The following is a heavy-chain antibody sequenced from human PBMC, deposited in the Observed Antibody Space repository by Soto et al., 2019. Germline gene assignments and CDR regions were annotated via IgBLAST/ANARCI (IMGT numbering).Heavy chain of an antibody. J-gene: IGHJ4*02. Sequence: QVQLVESGGGLVKPGGSLRLSCAASGFSFSDYYMSWIRQAPGKGLEWLSYISSGGRSIKYADSVEGRFTISRDNAKNALYHQIHSLRAEDTAVYYCARDVGPGSTDYWGQGTLVTVSS. CDR3: ARDVGPGSTDY. CDR2: ISSGGRSI. V-gene: IGHV3-11*01. CDR1: GFSFSDYY.